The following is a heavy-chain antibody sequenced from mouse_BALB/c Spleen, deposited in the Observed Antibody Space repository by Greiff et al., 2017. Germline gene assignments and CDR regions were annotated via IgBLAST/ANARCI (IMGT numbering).Heavy chain of an antibody. CDR3: AREGDGNYFYAMDY. CDR2: ISSGGST. V-gene: IGHV5-6-5*01. Sequence: EVKLVESGGGLVKPGGSLKLSCAASGFTFSSYAMSWVRQTPEKRLEWVASISSGGSTYYPDSVKGRFTISRDNARNILYLQMSSLRSEDTAMYYCAREGDGNYFYAMDYWGQGTSVTVSS. D-gene: IGHD2-1*01. J-gene: IGHJ4*01. CDR1: GFTFSSYA.